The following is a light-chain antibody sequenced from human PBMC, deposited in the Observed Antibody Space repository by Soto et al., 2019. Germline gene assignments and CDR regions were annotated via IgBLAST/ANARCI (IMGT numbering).Light chain of an antibody. J-gene: IGKJ5*01. V-gene: IGKV1-5*03. CDR3: QQYNSYSYT. CDR1: QGISSY. Sequence: DIQLTQSPSFLSASVGDRVTITCRASQGISSYLAWYQQKPGKAPKLLIYKASSLESGVPSGFSGSGSGTEFTLTISSLRPDDFATYYCQQYNSYSYTFGQGTRLEI. CDR2: KAS.